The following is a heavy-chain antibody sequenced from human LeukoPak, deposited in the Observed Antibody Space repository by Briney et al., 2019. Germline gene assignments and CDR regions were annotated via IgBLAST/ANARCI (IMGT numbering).Heavy chain of an antibody. CDR2: FSVSGGST. J-gene: IGHJ4*02. CDR1: GFTFKNYG. Sequence: GGSLRLSCAASGFTFKNYGMSWVRQAPGKGLEWVSTFSVSGGSTYYADSVKGRFTISRDNSKNTLYLQMNSLRAEDTAVYYCARVGYYGSGSHPTFDYWGQGTLVTVSS. V-gene: IGHV3-23*01. CDR3: ARVGYYGSGSHPTFDY. D-gene: IGHD3-10*01.